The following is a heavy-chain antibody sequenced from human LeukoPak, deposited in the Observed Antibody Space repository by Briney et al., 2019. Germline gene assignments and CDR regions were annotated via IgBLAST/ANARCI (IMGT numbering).Heavy chain of an antibody. J-gene: IGHJ4*02. CDR3: ARARGELLFDS. V-gene: IGHV6-1*01. CDR2: TYYRSKWYY. Sequence: SQTLSLTCVISGISVSTDSGAWHWIRQSPSRGLEWLGKTYYRSKWYYDYAVSVKSRLTITPDTSKNQFSLQLNSVTPEDTGVYYCARARGELLFDSWGQGTLVTVSS. D-gene: IGHD1-7*01. CDR1: GISVSTDSGA.